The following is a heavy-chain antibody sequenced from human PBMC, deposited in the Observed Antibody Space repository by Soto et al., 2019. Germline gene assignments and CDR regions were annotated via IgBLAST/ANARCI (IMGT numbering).Heavy chain of an antibody. Sequence: QVQLVQSGAEVREPGASVKVSCKASGYSFTSLDINWVRQTAGQGLEWMGWMEPSTGRTGYAQKLQGRVTMTRDTSINRADMELTTLTSDDTAFYYCARGVSAGVDYWGQGTLVIVAA. CDR3: ARGVSAGVDY. CDR1: GYSFTSLD. J-gene: IGHJ4*02. CDR2: MEPSTGRT. D-gene: IGHD1-26*01. V-gene: IGHV1-8*01.